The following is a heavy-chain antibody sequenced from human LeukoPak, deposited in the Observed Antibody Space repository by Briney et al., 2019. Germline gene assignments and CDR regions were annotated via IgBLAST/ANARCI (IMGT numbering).Heavy chain of an antibody. CDR1: GFTFSDYY. J-gene: IGHJ6*03. CDR2: ISSSGSTI. V-gene: IGHV3-11*04. D-gene: IGHD2-2*01. CDR3: ARGVMYQDYYYYYMDV. Sequence: GGSLRLSCAASGFTFSDYYMSWIRQAPGKGLEWVSYISSSGSTIYYADSVKGRSTTSRDNAKNSLYLQMNSLRAEDTAVYYCARGVMYQDYYYYYMDVWGKGTTVTVSS.